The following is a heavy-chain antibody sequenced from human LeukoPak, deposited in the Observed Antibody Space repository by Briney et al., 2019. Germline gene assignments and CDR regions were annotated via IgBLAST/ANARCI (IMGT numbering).Heavy chain of an antibody. D-gene: IGHD3-22*01. CDR1: GFTFSNYW. Sequence: GGSLRLSCAASGFTFSNYWVTWIRQAPGKGLEWVANIKQDGSQKFYVDSVKGRFTISRDNAKNSLYLQMNSLRAEDTAVYYCARFLYDSSGYYFYYFDYWGQGTLVTVSS. CDR3: ARFLYDSSGYYFYYFDY. V-gene: IGHV3-7*01. CDR2: IKQDGSQK. J-gene: IGHJ4*02.